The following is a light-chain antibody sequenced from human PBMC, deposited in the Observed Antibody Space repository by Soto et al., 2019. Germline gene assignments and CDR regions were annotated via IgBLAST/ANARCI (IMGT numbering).Light chain of an antibody. V-gene: IGKV3-20*01. CDR3: QQYGSSPPLA. Sequence: TPCPAPLAVCPGERAPLCWRVSQRVSSNLAWYQQKPGQAPRLLIYGASTRATGIPDRFSGSVSGTDFTLTISRLEPEDFVVYYCQQYGSSPPLALGGGTKVDIK. CDR1: QRVSSN. CDR2: GAS. J-gene: IGKJ4*02.